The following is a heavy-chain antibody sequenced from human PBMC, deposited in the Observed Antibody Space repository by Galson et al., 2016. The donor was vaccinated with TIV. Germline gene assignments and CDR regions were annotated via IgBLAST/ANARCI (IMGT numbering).Heavy chain of an antibody. J-gene: IGHJ6*02. V-gene: IGHV3-66*02. CDR3: ARDRMVDATYYYYYYGMDV. Sequence: SLRLSCAASGLSVSINYMTWVRLAPGKGLEWVSLISDGGNTYYPDSVKGRFTISRDKFKNILYLHMNTVRVEDAAVYYCARDRMVDATYYYYYYGMDVWGQGTAVTVSS. D-gene: IGHD2-8*01. CDR1: GLSVSINY. CDR2: ISDGGNT.